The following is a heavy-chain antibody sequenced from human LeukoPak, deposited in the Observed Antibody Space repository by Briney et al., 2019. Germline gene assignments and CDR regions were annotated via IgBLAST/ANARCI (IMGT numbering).Heavy chain of an antibody. CDR3: ARDGGGSYRLQPYYFDY. D-gene: IGHD1-26*01. Sequence: QAGGSLRLSCAASGFTVSSSYMSWVRQAPGKGLEWVSVIYSGGSTYYAGSVKGRFTISRDNSKNTLYLQMNSLRAEDMAVYYCARDGGGSYRLQPYYFDYWGQGTLVTVSS. CDR2: IYSGGST. CDR1: GFTVSSSY. V-gene: IGHV3-66*01. J-gene: IGHJ4*02.